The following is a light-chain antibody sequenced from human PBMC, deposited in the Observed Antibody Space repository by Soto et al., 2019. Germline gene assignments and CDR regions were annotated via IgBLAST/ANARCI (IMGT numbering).Light chain of an antibody. V-gene: IGLV1-44*01. CDR3: AAWDDSLNAVV. CDR1: GSNIETAV. J-gene: IGLJ2*01. CDR2: SSH. Sequence: QSALTQPPSASATPGQRVTISCSGTGSNIETAVVNWYQQVPGTAPKLLIFSSHHRPSGVPDRFSGSKSGTSASLAISGLQSEDEADDYCAAWDDSLNAVVFGGGTKVTVL.